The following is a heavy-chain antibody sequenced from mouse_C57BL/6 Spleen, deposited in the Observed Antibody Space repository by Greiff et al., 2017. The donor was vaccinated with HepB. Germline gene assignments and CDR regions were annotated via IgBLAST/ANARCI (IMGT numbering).Heavy chain of an antibody. Sequence: VQLQQSGAELARPGASVKLSCKASGYTFTSYGISWVKQSTGQGLEWIGEIYPRSGNTYYNEKFKGKATLTADKSSSTAYMELRSLTSEDSAVYFCARGENDYDGAGAMDYWGQGTSVTVSS. J-gene: IGHJ4*01. D-gene: IGHD2-4*01. CDR1: GYTFTSYG. CDR2: IYPRSGNT. V-gene: IGHV1-81*01. CDR3: ARGENDYDGAGAMDY.